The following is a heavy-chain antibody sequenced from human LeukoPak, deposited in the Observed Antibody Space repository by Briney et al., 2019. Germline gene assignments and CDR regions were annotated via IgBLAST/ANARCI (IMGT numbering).Heavy chain of an antibody. CDR1: GGSISSSYHY. V-gene: IGHV4-39*01. J-gene: IGHJ4*01. CDR2: IYYSGST. CDR3: ARGEGARDGHNYAGPFYFDY. Sequence: SETLSLTCTVSGGSISSSYHYWGWIRQPPGKGLEWIGSIYYSGSTYYNPSLKSRVTISVDTSKNQFSLKLNSMTAAETAVYYCARGEGARDGHNYAGPFYFDYWGHGTLVTVSS. D-gene: IGHD5-24*01.